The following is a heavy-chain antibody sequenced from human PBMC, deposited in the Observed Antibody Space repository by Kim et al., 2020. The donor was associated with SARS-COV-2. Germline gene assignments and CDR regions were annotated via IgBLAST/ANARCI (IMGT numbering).Heavy chain of an antibody. CDR2: IYYSGST. D-gene: IGHD5-12*01. J-gene: IGHJ4*02. V-gene: IGHV4-59*13. CDR3: ARECEDGYNFAYFDY. Sequence: SETLSLTCTVSGGSISSFYWSWIRQPPGKGLEWIGYIYYSGSTNYNPSLKSRVTISVDTSKNQFSLKLSSVTAAYTAVYYCARECEDGYNFAYFDYWGQGTLVTVSS. CDR1: GGSISSFY.